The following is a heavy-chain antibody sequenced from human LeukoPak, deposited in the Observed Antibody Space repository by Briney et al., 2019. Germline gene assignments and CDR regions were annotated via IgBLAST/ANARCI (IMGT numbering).Heavy chain of an antibody. V-gene: IGHV1-2*02. CDR1: GYTFTGYY. CDR3: ASEKGVFGVVTLFDY. Sequence: ASVKVSCKASGYTFTGYYMHWVRQAPGQGLEWMGWINPNSGGTNYAQKFQGRVTMTRDTSISTAYMELSRLRSDDTAVYYCASEKGVFGVVTLFDYWGQGTLVTVSS. D-gene: IGHD3-3*01. J-gene: IGHJ4*02. CDR2: INPNSGGT.